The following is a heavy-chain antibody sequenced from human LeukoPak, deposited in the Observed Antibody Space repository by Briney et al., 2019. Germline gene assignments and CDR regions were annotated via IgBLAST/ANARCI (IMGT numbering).Heavy chain of an antibody. J-gene: IGHJ4*02. D-gene: IGHD6-6*01. V-gene: IGHV3-21*01. Sequence: GGSLRLSCAASGFTFSSYSMNWVRQAPGKGLEWVSSISSSSSYIYYADSVKGQFTISRDNAKNSLYLQMNSLRAEDTAVYYCAIGTSSSRVGDYWGQGTLVTVSS. CDR2: ISSSSSYI. CDR1: GFTFSSYS. CDR3: AIGTSSSRVGDY.